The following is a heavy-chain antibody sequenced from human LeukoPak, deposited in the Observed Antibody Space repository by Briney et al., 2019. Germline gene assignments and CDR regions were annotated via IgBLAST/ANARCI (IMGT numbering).Heavy chain of an antibody. V-gene: IGHV3-7*01. CDR1: TFPFSTYW. CDR2: IKQDGSEK. CDR3: ARGSGQWLDR. Sequence: GGSLRLSCAASTFPFSTYWMSLVRQAPGKGLEWVANIKQDGSEKYSVDSVKGRFTISRDNAKNSLYLQMNSLRAEDTAVYYCARGSGQWLDRWGQGTLVTVSS. D-gene: IGHD6-19*01. J-gene: IGHJ4*02.